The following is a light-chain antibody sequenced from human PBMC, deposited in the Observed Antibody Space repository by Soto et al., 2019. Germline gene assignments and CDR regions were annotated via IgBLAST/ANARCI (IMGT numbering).Light chain of an antibody. CDR3: QTWGTGIRV. V-gene: IGLV4-69*02. J-gene: IGLJ3*02. CDR2: LNSDGSH. CDR1: SGQSSYA. Sequence: QLVLTQSPSASASLGASVKLTCTLSSGQSSYAIAWHQQQPEKGPRFLMKLNSDGSHSKGDGIPDRFSGSNSGAERYLTISSLQSEDEADYYCQTWGTGIRVFGGGTKLTVL.